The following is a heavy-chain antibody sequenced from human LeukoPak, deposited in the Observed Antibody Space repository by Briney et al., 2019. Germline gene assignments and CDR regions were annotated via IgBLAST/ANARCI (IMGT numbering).Heavy chain of an antibody. CDR1: GYSISSGYF. CDR2: IYHSGTT. D-gene: IGHD4-17*01. J-gene: IGHJ4*02. V-gene: IGHV4-38-2*02. CDR3: ARQKYGDFSFDY. Sequence: SETLSLTCTVSGYSISSGYFWGWIRQPPGKGLEWIGSIYHSGTTYYNPSLKSRVTISVDTSKNQFSLKLSSVTAADTAVYYCARQKYGDFSFDYWGQGTLVTVSS.